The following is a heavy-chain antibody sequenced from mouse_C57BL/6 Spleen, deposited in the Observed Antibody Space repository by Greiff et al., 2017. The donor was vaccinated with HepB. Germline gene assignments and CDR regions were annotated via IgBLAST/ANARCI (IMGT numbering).Heavy chain of an antibody. CDR1: GYTFTDYY. J-gene: IGHJ2*01. Sequence: VQLQQSGPELVKPGASVKISCKASGYTFTDYYMNWVKQSHGKSLEWIGDINPNNGGTSYNQKFKGKATLTVDKSSSTAYMELRSLTSEDSAVYYCARGDEGYWGQGTTLTVSS. V-gene: IGHV1-26*01. D-gene: IGHD3-3*01. CDR3: ARGDEGY. CDR2: INPNNGGT.